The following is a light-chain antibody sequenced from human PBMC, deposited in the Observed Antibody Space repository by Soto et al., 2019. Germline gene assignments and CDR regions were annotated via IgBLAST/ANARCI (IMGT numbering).Light chain of an antibody. CDR1: QIVRSN. CDR3: QQYGNLPLT. J-gene: IGKJ4*01. V-gene: IGKV3-20*01. CDR2: RVS. Sequence: EIVMTQSPATLAVSPWERATLSCMASQIVRSNLAWYQQKPGQTPRLLIYRVSSRATGVPDRFSGSGSGTDYTLTISRLEPEDFAVYYCQQYGNLPLTFGGGTKVDI.